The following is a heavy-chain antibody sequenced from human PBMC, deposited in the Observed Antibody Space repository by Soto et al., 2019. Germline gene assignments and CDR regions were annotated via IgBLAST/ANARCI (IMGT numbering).Heavy chain of an antibody. CDR3: ARYRWGGGRDMDV. Sequence: EVQLVESGGGLVQPGGSLRLSCAASGFTFSTYWIHWVRQAPGKGLVWVSRINSDGSSTNYADSVKGRFTISRDNAKNTLFLQMNSLRAEDTAVYYCARYRWGGGRDMDVWGQGTTVTVSS. D-gene: IGHD3-10*01. J-gene: IGHJ6*02. V-gene: IGHV3-74*01. CDR1: GFTFSTYW. CDR2: INSDGSST.